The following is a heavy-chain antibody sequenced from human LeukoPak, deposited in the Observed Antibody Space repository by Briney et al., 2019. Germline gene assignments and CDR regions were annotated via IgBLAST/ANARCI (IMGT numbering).Heavy chain of an antibody. CDR3: ARVGGSSWPYYFDY. CDR2: LSSSSTYV. CDR1: GFTFSSYS. J-gene: IGHJ4*02. D-gene: IGHD6-13*01. V-gene: IGHV3-21*01. Sequence: GGSLRLSCAASGFTFSSYSMNWVRQAPGKGPEWVSSLSSSSTYVYYADSVKGRFTISRDNAKNSLYLQMSSLRAEDTAVYYCARVGGSSWPYYFDYWGQGTLVTVSS.